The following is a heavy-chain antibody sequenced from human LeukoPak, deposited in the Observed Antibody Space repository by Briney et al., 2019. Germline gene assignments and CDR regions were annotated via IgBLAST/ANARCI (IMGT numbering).Heavy chain of an antibody. V-gene: IGHV3-7*01. CDR3: ATAQSGSYYWYYYYYMDV. D-gene: IGHD1-26*01. CDR2: IKQNGSEK. CDR1: GFAFSSYW. J-gene: IGHJ6*03. Sequence: PGGSLRLSCAASGFAFSSYWMSWVRQAPGQGLEWVANIKQNGSEKYYVDSVKGRFTISRDNAKNSLYLQMNSLRAEDTAVHYCATAQSGSYYWYYYYYMDVWGKGTTVTVSS.